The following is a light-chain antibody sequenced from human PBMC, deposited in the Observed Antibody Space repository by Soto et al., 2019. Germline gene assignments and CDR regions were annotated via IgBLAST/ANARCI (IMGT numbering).Light chain of an antibody. CDR3: QQYKSYWT. CDR2: EAS. V-gene: IGKV1-5*03. J-gene: IGKJ1*01. Sequence: DLQMTQPPSSVSASVGDRVPITFRATQSITNWLAWYQLKPGKAPKLLIHEASNLHSGVSSRFTGSGSGTDFTLTITSLQPEDFATYYCQQYKSYWTFGQGTKVDIK. CDR1: QSITNW.